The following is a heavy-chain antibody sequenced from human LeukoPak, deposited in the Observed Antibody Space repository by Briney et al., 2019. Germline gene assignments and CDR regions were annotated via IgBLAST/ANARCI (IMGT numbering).Heavy chain of an antibody. CDR1: GASISTYY. D-gene: IGHD2-15*01. CDR3: ARGGSDLANINWFDP. CDR2: IFYSGST. Sequence: SETLSLTCTVSGASISTYYWSWIRQPPGKGLEWIGYIFYSGSTNYNPSLKSRVTISVDTSKNQFSLKLSSVTAADTAVYYCARGGSDLANINWFDPWGQGTLVTVSS. J-gene: IGHJ5*02. V-gene: IGHV4-59*01.